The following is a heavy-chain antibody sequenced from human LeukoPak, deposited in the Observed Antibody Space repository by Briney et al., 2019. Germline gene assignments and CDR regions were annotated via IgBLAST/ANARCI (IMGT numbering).Heavy chain of an antibody. V-gene: IGHV3-15*01. CDR2: IKSKTDGGTT. CDR1: AFTFSNAW. CDR3: TPESTAMVLDYYYYMDV. J-gene: IGHJ6*03. D-gene: IGHD5-18*01. Sequence: TRRSLRLACAASAFTFSNAWMSWVRQPPGKGLEWVGRIKSKTDGGTTDYATPVKGRFSISRYDSKNTRCLRLNIPKTEDTAVHYCTPESTAMVLDYYYYMDVWGKGTTVTVSS.